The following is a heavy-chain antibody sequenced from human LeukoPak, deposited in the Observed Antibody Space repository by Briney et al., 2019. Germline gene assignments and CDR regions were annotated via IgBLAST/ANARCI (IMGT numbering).Heavy chain of an antibody. D-gene: IGHD6-6*01. Sequence: GGSLRLSCAASGLTFSSYAMSWVRQAPGKGLEWVSAISGSGGSTYYADSVKGRFTISRDNSKNTLYLQMNSLRAEDTAVYYCAKGKGGIAARTPPIDYWGQGTLVTVSP. CDR2: ISGSGGST. CDR3: AKGKGGIAARTPPIDY. J-gene: IGHJ4*02. CDR1: GLTFSSYA. V-gene: IGHV3-23*01.